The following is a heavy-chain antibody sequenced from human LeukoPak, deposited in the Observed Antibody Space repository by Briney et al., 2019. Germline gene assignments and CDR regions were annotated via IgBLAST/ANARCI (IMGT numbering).Heavy chain of an antibody. J-gene: IGHJ4*02. D-gene: IGHD6-13*01. Sequence: PSGTLSLTCAVSGGSISSSNWWSWVRQPPGKGLEWIGEIYHSGSTNYNPSLKSRVTISVDKSKNQFSLKLSSVTAADTAVYYCARGRGFGIAAAPRGESFDYWGQGTLVTVSS. V-gene: IGHV4-4*02. CDR1: GGSISSSNW. CDR3: ARGRGFGIAAAPRGESFDY. CDR2: IYHSGST.